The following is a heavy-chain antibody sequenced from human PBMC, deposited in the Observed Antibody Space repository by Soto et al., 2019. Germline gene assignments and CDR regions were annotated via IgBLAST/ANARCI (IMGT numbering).Heavy chain of an antibody. D-gene: IGHD5-12*01. V-gene: IGHV4-59*01. CDR2: IYHIGST. CDR3: ARFTYKSGFNWFDP. J-gene: IGHJ5*02. CDR1: GAPINSDY. Sequence: PSETLSLTCTVSGAPINSDYWSWIRQSPGKGLEWIGYIYHIGSTDYNPSLKSRVIISIDKSKNQFSLNLRSVTAADTAVYFCARFTYKSGFNWFDPWGQGTQVTVSS.